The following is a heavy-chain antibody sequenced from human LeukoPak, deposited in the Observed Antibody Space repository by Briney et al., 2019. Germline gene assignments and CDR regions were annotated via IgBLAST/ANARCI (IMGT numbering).Heavy chain of an antibody. CDR2: IIPIFGTA. Sequence: GASVKVSCKASGGTFSSYAISWVRQAPGQGLEWMGGIIPIFGTANYAQKSQGRVTITADESTSTAYMELSSLRSEDTAVYYCARGYDRYYYYYMDVWGKGTTVTISS. CDR1: GGTFSSYA. V-gene: IGHV1-69*13. D-gene: IGHD5-12*01. J-gene: IGHJ6*03. CDR3: ARGYDRYYYYYMDV.